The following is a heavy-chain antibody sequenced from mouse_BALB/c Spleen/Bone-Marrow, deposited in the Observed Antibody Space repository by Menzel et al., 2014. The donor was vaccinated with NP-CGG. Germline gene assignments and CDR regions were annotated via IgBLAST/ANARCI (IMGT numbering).Heavy chain of an antibody. Sequence: AGGGVDFSRYWMTWVRQAQGKGLEWIGEINPDSSTINYTPSLKDKFIISRDNAKNTLYLQMSKVRSEDTALYYCAKNYYYGYVAYWGQGTLVTVSA. J-gene: IGHJ3*01. CDR1: GVDFSRYW. CDR2: INPDSSTI. V-gene: IGHV4-1*02. CDR3: AKNYYYGYVAY. D-gene: IGHD1-2*01.